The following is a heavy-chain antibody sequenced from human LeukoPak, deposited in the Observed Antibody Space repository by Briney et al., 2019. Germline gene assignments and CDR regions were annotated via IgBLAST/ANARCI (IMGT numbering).Heavy chain of an antibody. CDR2: IFPGDSDT. CDR3: ASHQTNSGYDNFDY. Sequence: GESLKISCKGSGYSFTSYWIGWVRQMPGKGLEWMGIIFPGDSDTKYSPSFQGQVTISVDKSINTAYLQWSSLKASDTAMYYCASHQTNSGYDNFDYWGQGTLVTVSS. CDR1: GYSFTSYW. D-gene: IGHD5-12*01. V-gene: IGHV5-51*01. J-gene: IGHJ4*02.